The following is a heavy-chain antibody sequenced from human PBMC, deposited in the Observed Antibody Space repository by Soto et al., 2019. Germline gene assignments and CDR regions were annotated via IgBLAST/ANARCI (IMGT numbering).Heavy chain of an antibody. CDR2: INANSGGT. V-gene: IGHV1-2*04. CDR3: ARLYSGSGSYYFPSWLHPDIPLGQSLTWDI. J-gene: IGHJ3*02. Sequence: ASVKVSCKASGYTFTGYYMHWMRQAPGQGLEWMGWINANSGGTNYAQKFQGWVTMTRDTSISTAYMELSRLRSDDTAVYYCARLYSGSGSYYFPSWLHPDIPLGQSLTWDIWGQGTMVTV. D-gene: IGHD3-10*01. CDR1: GYTFTGYY.